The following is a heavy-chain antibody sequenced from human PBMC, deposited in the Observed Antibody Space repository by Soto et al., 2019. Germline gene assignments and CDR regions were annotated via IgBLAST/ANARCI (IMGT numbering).Heavy chain of an antibody. Sequence: SETLSLTCTVSGASLNDYYWSWIRQPPGKGLECIWYIYYSGNTNYNPSLKSRVTISVDTSENKVSLKLSSVTAADTAVYYCARDRKYYDSNGLSFDYWGQGTLVSASS. CDR2: IYYSGNT. J-gene: IGHJ4*02. CDR1: GASLNDYY. D-gene: IGHD3-22*01. CDR3: ARDRKYYDSNGLSFDY. V-gene: IGHV4-59*01.